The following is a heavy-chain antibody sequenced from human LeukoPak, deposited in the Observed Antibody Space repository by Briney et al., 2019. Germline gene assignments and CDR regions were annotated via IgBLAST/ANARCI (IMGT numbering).Heavy chain of an antibody. Sequence: GGSLRLSCAASGLIISDYYMSWIRQAPGKGLEWVSYISSSGSTIYYADSVKGRFTISRDNAKNSLYLQMNSLRAEDTAVYYCAGDPNKGSSGYFDYWGQGTLVTVSS. V-gene: IGHV3-11*01. CDR1: GLIISDYY. D-gene: IGHD3-22*01. J-gene: IGHJ4*02. CDR2: ISSSGSTI. CDR3: AGDPNKGSSGYFDY.